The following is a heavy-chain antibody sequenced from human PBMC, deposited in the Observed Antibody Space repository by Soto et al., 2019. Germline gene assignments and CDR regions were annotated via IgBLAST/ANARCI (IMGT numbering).Heavy chain of an antibody. D-gene: IGHD6-13*01. V-gene: IGHV4-39*02. J-gene: IGHJ6*02. CDR2: IYYSGST. Sequence: SETLSLTCTVSGGSISSSSYYWGWIRQPPGKGLEWIGSIYYSGSTYYNPSLKSRVTISVDTSKNQFSLKLSSVTAADTAVYYRARDLSIAAAGHYYYGMDVWGQGTTVTVSS. CDR3: ARDLSIAAAGHYYYGMDV. CDR1: GGSISSSSYY.